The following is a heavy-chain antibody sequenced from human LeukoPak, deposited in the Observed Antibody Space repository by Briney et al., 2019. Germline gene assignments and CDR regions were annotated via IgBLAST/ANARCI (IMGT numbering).Heavy chain of an antibody. CDR3: VGGAVGTGVWFDP. V-gene: IGHV3-30*03. CDR2: ISYDGSNK. Sequence: PGGSLRLSCAASGFTFSSYGMHWVRQAPGKGLEWVAVISYDGSNKYYADSVKGRFTISRDNSKNTLYLQMNSLRAEDTAVYYCVGGAVGTGVWFDPWGQGTLVTVSS. J-gene: IGHJ5*02. D-gene: IGHD1-26*01. CDR1: GFTFSSYG.